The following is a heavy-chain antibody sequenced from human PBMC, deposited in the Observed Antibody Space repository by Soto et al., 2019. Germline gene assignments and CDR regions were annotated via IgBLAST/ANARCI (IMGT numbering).Heavy chain of an antibody. D-gene: IGHD6-13*01. CDR3: ARTAAAAYYYGMDV. CDR2: IIPIFGTA. CDR1: GGTFSSYA. J-gene: IGHJ6*02. Sequence: AVKVSCKASGGTFSSYAISWVRQAPGQGLEWMGGIIPIFGTANYAQKFQGRVTITADKSTSTAYMELSSLRSEDTAVYYCARTAAAAYYYGMDVWGQGTTVTVSS. V-gene: IGHV1-69*06.